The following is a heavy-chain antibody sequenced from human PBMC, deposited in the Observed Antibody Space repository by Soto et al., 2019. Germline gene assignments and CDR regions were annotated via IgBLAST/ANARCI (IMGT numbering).Heavy chain of an antibody. V-gene: IGHV1-69*13. CDR2: IIPIFGTA. Sequence: SVKVSCKASGGTXSSXXISXXRQAPGQGLEWMGGIIPIFGTANYAQKFQGRVTITADESTSTAYMELSSLRSEDTAVYYCASLVWGSYPFDYWGQGTLVTSPQ. J-gene: IGHJ4*02. D-gene: IGHD3-16*01. CDR3: ASLVWGSYPFDY. CDR1: GGTXSSXX.